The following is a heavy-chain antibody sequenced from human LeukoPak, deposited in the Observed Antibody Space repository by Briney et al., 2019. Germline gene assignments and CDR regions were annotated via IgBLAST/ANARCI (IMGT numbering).Heavy chain of an antibody. Sequence: ASVKVSCMASGYTFTGYYMHWVRQAPGQGLEWMGWINPNSGGTNYAQKFQGRVTMTRDTSISTAYMELSRLRSDDTAVYYCARDAGSRIAAAGTVDYWGQGTLVTVSS. J-gene: IGHJ4*02. CDR2: INPNSGGT. CDR3: ARDAGSRIAAAGTVDY. D-gene: IGHD6-13*01. V-gene: IGHV1-2*02. CDR1: GYTFTGYY.